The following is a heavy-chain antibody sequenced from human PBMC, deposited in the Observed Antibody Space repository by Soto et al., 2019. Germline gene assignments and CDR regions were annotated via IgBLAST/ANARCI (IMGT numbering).Heavy chain of an antibody. V-gene: IGHV4-59*08. Sequence: PSETLSLTCTVSGGSISSYYWSWIRQPPGKGLEWIGYIYYSGSTNYNPSLKSRFTISVDTSKNQFSLKLSSVTAADTAVYYCARHGSLSLFDYWGQGTLVTVSS. CDR1: GGSISSYY. J-gene: IGHJ4*02. D-gene: IGHD3-10*01. CDR3: ARHGSLSLFDY. CDR2: IYYSGST.